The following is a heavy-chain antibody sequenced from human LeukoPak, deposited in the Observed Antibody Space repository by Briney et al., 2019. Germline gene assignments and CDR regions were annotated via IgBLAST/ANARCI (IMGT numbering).Heavy chain of an antibody. CDR1: GGSISSYY. Sequence: SETLSLTCTVSGGSISSYYWTWIRQPPGKGLEWIGYIYYSGSTNYNPSLQSRVTKPVDTSKNQFSLKLRSVTAADTAVYYCARVGYCSGGSCYFTWDYWGQGTLVTVSS. CDR3: ARVGYCSGGSCYFTWDY. CDR2: IYYSGST. J-gene: IGHJ4*02. D-gene: IGHD2-15*01. V-gene: IGHV4-59*01.